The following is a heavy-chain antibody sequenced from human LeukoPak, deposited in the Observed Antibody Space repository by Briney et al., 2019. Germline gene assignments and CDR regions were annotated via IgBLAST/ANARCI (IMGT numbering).Heavy chain of an antibody. CDR2: ISGSGGST. J-gene: IGHJ5*02. CDR3: AKELLALVRGVISWFDP. Sequence: PGGSLRLSCAASGFTFSSYAMSWVRQAPGKGLEWVSAISGSGGSTYYADSVKGRFTISRDNSKNTLYLQMNSLRAEDTAVYYCAKELLALVRGVISWFDPWGQGTLVTASS. V-gene: IGHV3-23*01. D-gene: IGHD3-10*01. CDR1: GFTFSSYA.